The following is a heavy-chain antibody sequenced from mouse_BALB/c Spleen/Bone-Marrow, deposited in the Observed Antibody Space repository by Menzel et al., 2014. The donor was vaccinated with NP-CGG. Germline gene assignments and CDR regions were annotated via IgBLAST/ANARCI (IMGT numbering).Heavy chain of an antibody. CDR2: ISTGGSYT. V-gene: IGHV5-9-4*01. J-gene: IGHJ4*01. CDR1: GFTFSSFD. Sequence: EVQRVESGGGLVKPGGSLKLSCAASGFTFSSFDMSWVRQSPGKRLEWVGYISTGGSYTNYPDTVTGRFTISRDNSKSTLYLEMNSLRSEDTAMYYCAIGMNYAMDYWGQGTSVTVSS. CDR3: AIGMNYAMDY. D-gene: IGHD3-3*01.